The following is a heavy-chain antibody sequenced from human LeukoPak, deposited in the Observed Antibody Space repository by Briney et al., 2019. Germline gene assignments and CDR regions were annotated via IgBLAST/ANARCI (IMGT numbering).Heavy chain of an antibody. V-gene: IGHV3-23*01. CDR1: GFTVSSNE. CDR2: ISGSDDNT. CDR3: ANDFGH. Sequence: PGGSLRLSCAASGFTVSSNEMSWVRQAPGKGLEWVSTISGSDDNTYYADSVKGRFTISRDISKNTLYLQMNSLRADDTAVYYCANDFGHWGQGTLVTVSS. J-gene: IGHJ4*02.